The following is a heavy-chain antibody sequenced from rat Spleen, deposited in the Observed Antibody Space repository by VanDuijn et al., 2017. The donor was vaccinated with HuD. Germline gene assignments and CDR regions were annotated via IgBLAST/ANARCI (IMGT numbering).Heavy chain of an antibody. CDR3: TTGVY. CDR2: ISPTGGDNT. J-gene: IGHJ2*01. V-gene: IGHV5-19*01. CDR1: GFTFSIYG. Sequence: EVHLVESGGGLVQPGRSLKLSCAASGFTFSIYGMHWIRQAPTKGLEWVASISPTGGDNTYYRDSVKGRFTISRDNAKSTLYLQMDSLRSEDTATYYCTTGVYWGQGVVVTVSS.